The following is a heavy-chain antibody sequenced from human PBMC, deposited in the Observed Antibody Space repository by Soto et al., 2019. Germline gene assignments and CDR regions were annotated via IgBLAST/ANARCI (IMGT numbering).Heavy chain of an antibody. CDR2: IYYSGST. J-gene: IGHJ3*02. D-gene: IGHD3-22*01. CDR3: ARHGTTMIVVVINHDAFDI. Sequence: SETLSLTCTVSGGSISSSSYYWGWILQPPGKGLEWIVSIYYSGSTYYNPSLKSRVTISVDTSKNQFSLKLSSVTAADTAVYYCARHGTTMIVVVINHDAFDIWGQGTMVTVSS. V-gene: IGHV4-39*01. CDR1: GGSISSSSYY.